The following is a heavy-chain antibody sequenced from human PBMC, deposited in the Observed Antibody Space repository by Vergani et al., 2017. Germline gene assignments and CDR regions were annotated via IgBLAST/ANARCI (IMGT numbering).Heavy chain of an antibody. V-gene: IGHV1-2*02. D-gene: IGHD6-13*01. CDR1: GYTFTGYY. Sequence: QVQLVQSGAEVKKPGASVKVSCKASGYTFTGYYMHWVRQAPGQGLEWMGWINPNSGGTNYAQKFQGRVTMTRDTSISTAYMELSRLRSDDTAVYYCARWGWQQLVAHAQPKPKNYYYNGMDVWGQGTTVTVSS. J-gene: IGHJ6*02. CDR3: ARWGWQQLVAHAQPKPKNYYYNGMDV. CDR2: INPNSGGT.